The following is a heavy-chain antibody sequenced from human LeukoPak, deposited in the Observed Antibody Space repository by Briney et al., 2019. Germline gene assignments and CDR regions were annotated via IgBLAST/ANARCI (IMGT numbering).Heavy chain of an antibody. CDR2: IWYDGSNK. CDR3: ARDNSSLGAFDT. V-gene: IGHV3-33*01. J-gene: IGHJ3*02. D-gene: IGHD6-19*01. CDR1: GFTFSSYG. Sequence: GGSLRLSCAASGFTFSSYGMPWVRQAPGKGLEWVAVIWYDGSNKYYADSVKGRFTISRDNSKNTLYLQMNSLRAEDTAVYYCARDNSSLGAFDTWGQGTMVTVSS.